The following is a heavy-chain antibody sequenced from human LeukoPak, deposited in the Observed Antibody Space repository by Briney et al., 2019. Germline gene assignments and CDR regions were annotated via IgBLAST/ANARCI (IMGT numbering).Heavy chain of an antibody. CDR1: GFTFSSYA. CDR2: ISYDGSNK. V-gene: IGHV3-30-3*01. Sequence: PGGSLRLSCAASGFTFSSYAMHWVRQAPGKGLEWVAVISYDGSNKYYADSVKGRFTISRDNSKNTLYLQMNSLRAEDTAVYYCARVVRASGYSYGPLPDYWGQGTLVTVSS. J-gene: IGHJ4*02. D-gene: IGHD5-18*01. CDR3: ARVVRASGYSYGPLPDY.